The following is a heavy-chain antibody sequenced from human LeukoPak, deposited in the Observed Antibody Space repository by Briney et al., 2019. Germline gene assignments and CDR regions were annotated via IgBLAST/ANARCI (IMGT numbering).Heavy chain of an antibody. Sequence: PSETLSLTCAVYGGSFSGYYWSWIRQPPGKGLEWIGEINHSGSSSYNPSLKSRVTISVDTSKNQFSLKLSSVTAADTAVYYCARDPGAAAGYYMDVWGKGTTVTVSS. V-gene: IGHV4-34*01. CDR1: GGSFSGYY. CDR3: ARDPGAAAGYYMDV. D-gene: IGHD6-13*01. J-gene: IGHJ6*03. CDR2: INHSGSS.